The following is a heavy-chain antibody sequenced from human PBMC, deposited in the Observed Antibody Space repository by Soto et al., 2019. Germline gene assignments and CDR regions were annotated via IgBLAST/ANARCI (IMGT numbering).Heavy chain of an antibody. Sequence: QVQLVQSGAEVKKPGASVKVSCKASGYTFINYYMHWVRQAPGQGLEWMGIINPNGGSTTYEQKFRGRVTLTRDTSTNTVNMELSSLRSEDTAVYYCAREKWLVRRNDPFDIWGQGTMVTVSS. CDR2: INPNGGST. J-gene: IGHJ3*02. CDR1: GYTFINYY. V-gene: IGHV1-46*01. CDR3: AREKWLVRRNDPFDI. D-gene: IGHD6-19*01.